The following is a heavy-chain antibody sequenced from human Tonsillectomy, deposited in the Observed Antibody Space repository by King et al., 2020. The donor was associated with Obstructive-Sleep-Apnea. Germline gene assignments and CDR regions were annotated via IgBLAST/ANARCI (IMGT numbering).Heavy chain of an antibody. CDR2: ISAYNGNT. J-gene: IGHJ4*02. CDR3: ATTQYSSGWSLYYYFDY. Sequence: QLVQSGAEVKKPGASVKVSCKASGYTFTSYGISWVRQAPGQGLEWMGWISAYNGNTNYAQKLQGRVTMTTDTSTSTAYMELRSLRSDDTSVYYCATTQYSSGWSLYYYFDYWGQGTLVTVSS. V-gene: IGHV1-18*01. CDR1: GYTFTSYG. D-gene: IGHD6-19*01.